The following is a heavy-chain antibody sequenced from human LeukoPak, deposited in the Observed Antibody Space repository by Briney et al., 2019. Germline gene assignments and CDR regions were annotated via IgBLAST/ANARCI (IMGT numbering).Heavy chain of an antibody. CDR2: INHSGST. CDR3: QIISRYCSSTSCPFDY. Sequence: SETLSLTCSVSGVSITGHYWSWIRQPPGKGLEWIGEINHSGSTNYNPSLKSRVTISVDTSKNQFSLKLSSVTAADTAVYYCQIISRYCSSTSCPFDYWGQGTLVTVSS. J-gene: IGHJ4*02. V-gene: IGHV4-34*01. D-gene: IGHD2-2*01. CDR1: GVSITGHY.